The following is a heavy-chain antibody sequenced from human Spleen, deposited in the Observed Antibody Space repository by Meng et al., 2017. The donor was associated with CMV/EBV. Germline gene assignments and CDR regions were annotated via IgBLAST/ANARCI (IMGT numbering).Heavy chain of an antibody. Sequence: GESLKISCAASGFSFSSHDMHWVRQTPGKGLEWIAYISNSGNTMGYTDSVKGRFTVSRDNAKNSFYLQMNSLRAEDTAIYYCARPDWHYGSYFDFWGQGTLVTVSS. V-gene: IGHV3-48*03. CDR3: ARPDWHYGSYFDF. CDR2: ISNSGNTM. J-gene: IGHJ4*02. CDR1: GFSFSSHD. D-gene: IGHD1-7*01.